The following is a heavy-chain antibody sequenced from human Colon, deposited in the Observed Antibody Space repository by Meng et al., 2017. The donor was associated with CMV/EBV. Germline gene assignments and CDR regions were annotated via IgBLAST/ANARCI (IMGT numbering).Heavy chain of an antibody. D-gene: IGHD4-23*01. CDR1: RSPLKNPGVS. J-gene: IGHJ5*02. CDR2: VLSEDDK. CDR3: AHRPPPAPRLRWLSWFDT. V-gene: IGHV2-5*02. Sequence: QINVQESRPALVEPTQTLTLTFDISRSPLKNPGVSVGRLRQPPVKALEWPASVLSEDDKRYSPSLKHRLTINKDTAKSPVVLSMTNMDPVDTATYSCAHRPPPAPRLRWLSWFDTWGPGTLVTVSS.